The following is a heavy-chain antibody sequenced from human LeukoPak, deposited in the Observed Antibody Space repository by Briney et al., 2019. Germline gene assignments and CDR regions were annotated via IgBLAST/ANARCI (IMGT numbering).Heavy chain of an antibody. J-gene: IGHJ4*02. CDR2: IYYSGST. D-gene: IGHD5-24*01. Sequence: SETLSLTCTVSGGSISSYYWSWIRQPPGKGLEWIGYIYYSGSTNYNPSLKSRVTISVDTSKNQFSLKLSSVTAADTAVYYCARNPSKMAAFDYWGQGTLVTVSS. CDR1: GGSISSYY. CDR3: ARNPSKMAAFDY. V-gene: IGHV4-59*01.